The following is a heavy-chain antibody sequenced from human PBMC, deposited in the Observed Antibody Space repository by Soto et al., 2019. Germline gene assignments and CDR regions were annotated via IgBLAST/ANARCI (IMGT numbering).Heavy chain of an antibody. D-gene: IGHD2-2*01. J-gene: IGHJ6*03. CDR1: GGTFSSYT. Sequence: SVKVSCKASGGTFSSYTISWVRQAPGQGLEWMGRIIPILGIANYAQKFQGRVTITADKSTSTAYMELSSLRSEDTAVYYCARSPTLGYCSSTSCYGDYYYMDVWGKGTTVTVSS. CDR2: IIPILGIA. V-gene: IGHV1-69*02. CDR3: ARSPTLGYCSSTSCYGDYYYMDV.